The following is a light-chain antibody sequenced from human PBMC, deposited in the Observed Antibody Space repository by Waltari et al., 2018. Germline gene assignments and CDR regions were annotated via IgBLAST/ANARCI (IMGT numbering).Light chain of an antibody. J-gene: IGKJ4*01. CDR1: QSVSSY. CDR3: QQRGYWPLT. V-gene: IGKV3-11*01. Sequence: EIVLTQSPATLSSSPAETATLSCRASQSVSSYLAWYQQKPGHAPRLLMYEASNRATGIPARFSGSGSGTDFTLTISSLEPEDFAVYYCQQRGYWPLTFGGGTKVEIK. CDR2: EAS.